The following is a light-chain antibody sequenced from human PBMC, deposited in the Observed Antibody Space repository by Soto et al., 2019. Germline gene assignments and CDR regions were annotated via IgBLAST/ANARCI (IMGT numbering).Light chain of an antibody. J-gene: IGLJ2*01. CDR2: DVS. V-gene: IGLV2-11*01. CDR3: CSYAGSYTFGVV. Sequence: QSALTQPRSVSGSPGQSVTISFTGTSSDVGGYNYVSWYQQHPGKAPKLMIYDVSKRPSGVTDRFSGSKSGNTASLTISGLQAEDEADYYCCSYAGSYTFGVVFGGGTKLNVL. CDR1: SSDVGGYNY.